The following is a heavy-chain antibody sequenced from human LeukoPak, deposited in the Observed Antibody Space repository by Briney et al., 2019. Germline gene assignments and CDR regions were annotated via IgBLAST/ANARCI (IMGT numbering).Heavy chain of an antibody. CDR3: ARDRYDFWSGGSLAY. D-gene: IGHD3-3*01. V-gene: IGHV3-74*03. J-gene: IGHJ4*02. Sequence: PGGSLRLSCAASGFTFSNYWMHWVRQAPGKGLVWVSRISTDGSSTTYADSVKGRFTISRDNAKNTLYLQMSSLRAEDTAVYYCARDRYDFWSGGSLAYWGQGTLVTVSS. CDR2: ISTDGSST. CDR1: GFTFSNYW.